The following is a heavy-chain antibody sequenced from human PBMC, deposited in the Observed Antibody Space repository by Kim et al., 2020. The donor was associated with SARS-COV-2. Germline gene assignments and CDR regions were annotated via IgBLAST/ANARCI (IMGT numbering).Heavy chain of an antibody. CDR2: ISSSGHT. V-gene: IGHV3-11*06. J-gene: IGHJ4*02. D-gene: IGHD5-12*01. Sequence: GGSLRLSCAASGFTFSDTYMTWIRQAPGQGLEWLSDISSSGHTSYTDSVKGRFTTSRDNAKKSLYLQMNSLRVEDTAVYYCARDRDGYNSFDFWGQGTLVTVSS. CDR3: ARDRDGYNSFDF. CDR1: GFTFSDTY.